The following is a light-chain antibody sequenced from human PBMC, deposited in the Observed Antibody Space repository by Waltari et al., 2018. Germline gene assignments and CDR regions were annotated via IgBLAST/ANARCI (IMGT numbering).Light chain of an antibody. CDR1: QSVSSN. CDR3: QQRSTWPEVT. CDR2: AAS. Sequence: EIVLTQSPATLSLSPGKRATLSCRASQSVSSNLAWYQHKPGQTPRLLLYAASNRATGIPARFSGSGSGTDFTLTISSLEPEDFAVYYCQQRSTWPEVTFGPGTKVDIK. J-gene: IGKJ3*01. V-gene: IGKV3-11*01.